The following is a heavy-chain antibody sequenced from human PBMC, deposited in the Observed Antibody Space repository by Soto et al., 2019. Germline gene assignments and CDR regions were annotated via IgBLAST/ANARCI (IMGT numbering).Heavy chain of an antibody. CDR1: GGTFSSYT. CDR2: IIPILGIA. V-gene: IGHV1-69*02. J-gene: IGHJ4*02. Sequence: ASVKVSCKASGGTFSSYTISWVRQAPGQGLEWMGRIIPILGIANYAQKFQGRVTITADKSTSTAYMELSSMRSEDTAVYYCASYCSGGSCYSGTGYWGQGTLVTVSS. D-gene: IGHD2-15*01. CDR3: ASYCSGGSCYSGTGY.